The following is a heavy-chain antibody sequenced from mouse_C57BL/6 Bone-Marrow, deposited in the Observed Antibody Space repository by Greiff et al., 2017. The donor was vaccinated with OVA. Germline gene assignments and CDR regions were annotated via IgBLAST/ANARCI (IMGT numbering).Heavy chain of an antibody. Sequence: QVHVKQPGAELVKPGASVKLSCTASGYTFTSYWMHWVKQRPGRGLEWIGRIDPNSGGTKYNEKFKSTATLTVDKPSSTAYMQRSSLTSEDSAVYYCARRWFYFDYWGQGTTLTVSS. J-gene: IGHJ2*01. D-gene: IGHD2-3*01. CDR2: IDPNSGGT. V-gene: IGHV1-72*01. CDR1: GYTFTSYW. CDR3: ARRWFYFDY.